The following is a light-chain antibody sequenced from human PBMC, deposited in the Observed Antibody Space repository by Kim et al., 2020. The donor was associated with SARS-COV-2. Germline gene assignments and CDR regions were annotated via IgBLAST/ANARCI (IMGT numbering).Light chain of an antibody. CDR3: QVWDSSSDHVV. Sequence: SYELTQPPSVSVAPGETARITCGGNSIGSKSVHWYQQKPGQAPVLVIYYDSDRPSGIPERFSGSNSGNTATLTISRVEAGDEADYYCQVWDSSSDHVVFG. CDR2: YDS. J-gene: IGLJ2*01. CDR1: SIGSKS. V-gene: IGLV3-21*04.